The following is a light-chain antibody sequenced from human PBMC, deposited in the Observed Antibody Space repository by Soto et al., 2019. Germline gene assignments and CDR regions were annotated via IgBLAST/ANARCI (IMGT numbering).Light chain of an antibody. CDR1: QSISNN. Sequence: EIVMTQSPATLSVSPGERATLSCRASQSISNNVAWYQQKPGQAPRLLIYGASSRATGIPDRFSGSGSGTDFTLTISRLEPEDFAVYYCQQYGSSPWTFGQGTKVDI. CDR2: GAS. CDR3: QQYGSSPWT. V-gene: IGKV3-20*01. J-gene: IGKJ1*01.